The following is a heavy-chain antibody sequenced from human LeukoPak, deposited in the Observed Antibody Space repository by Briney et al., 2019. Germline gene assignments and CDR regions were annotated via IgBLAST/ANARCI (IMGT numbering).Heavy chain of an antibody. D-gene: IGHD3-10*01. CDR2: IDSDESST. J-gene: IGHJ4*02. CDR1: GFTFSTYW. CDR3: ARAVNFIMDY. V-gene: IGHV3-74*01. Sequence: PGGSLRLSCAASGFTFSTYWMHWVRQAPGKGLVWVSRIDSDESSTSYADSVKGRFTISRDNAKNTLYLQMNSLRAEDTAVYYCARAVNFIMDYWGQGTLVTVSS.